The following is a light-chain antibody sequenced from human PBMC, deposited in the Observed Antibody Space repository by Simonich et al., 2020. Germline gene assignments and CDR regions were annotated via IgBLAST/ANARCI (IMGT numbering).Light chain of an antibody. CDR3: LQHNSYPYT. CDR1: QRVSSN. Sequence: EIVMTQSPATLSVSPGERATLSCKSSQRVSSNLAWYQQKPGQAPRLLIYGASTRATGIPARFSGSGSGTEFTLTISSLQPEDFATYYCLQHNSYPYTFGQGTKLEIK. J-gene: IGKJ2*01. V-gene: IGKV3-15*01. CDR2: GAS.